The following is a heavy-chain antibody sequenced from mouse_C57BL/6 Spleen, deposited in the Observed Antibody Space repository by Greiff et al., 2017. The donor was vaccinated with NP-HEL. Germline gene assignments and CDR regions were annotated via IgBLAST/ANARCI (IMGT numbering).Heavy chain of an antibody. CDR3: TRTITTVVAPMDY. Sequence: VQLQQSGAELVRPGASVTLSCKASGYTFTDYEMHWVKQTPVHGLEWIGAIDPETGGTAYNQKFKGKAILTADKSSSTAYMELRSLTSEDSAVYYGTRTITTVVAPMDYWGQGTSVTVSS. J-gene: IGHJ4*01. V-gene: IGHV1-15*01. CDR1: GYTFTDYE. D-gene: IGHD1-1*01. CDR2: IDPETGGT.